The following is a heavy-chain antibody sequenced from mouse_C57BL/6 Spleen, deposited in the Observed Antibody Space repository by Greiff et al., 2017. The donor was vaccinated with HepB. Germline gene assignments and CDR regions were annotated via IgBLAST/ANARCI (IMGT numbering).Heavy chain of an antibody. V-gene: IGHV1-69*01. D-gene: IGHD2-3*01. J-gene: IGHJ2*01. CDR1: GYTFTSYW. CDR2: IDPSDSYT. Sequence: VKLQQSGAELVMPGASVKLSCKASGYTFTSYWMHWVKQRPGQGLEWIGEIDPSDSYTNYNQKFKGKSTLTVDKSSSTAYTQLSSLTSEDSAVYYCARTYDGYHDYWGQGTTLTVSS. CDR3: ARTYDGYHDY.